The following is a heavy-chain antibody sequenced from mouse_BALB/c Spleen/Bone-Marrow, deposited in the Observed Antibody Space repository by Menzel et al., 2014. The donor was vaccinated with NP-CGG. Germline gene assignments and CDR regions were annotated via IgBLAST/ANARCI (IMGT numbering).Heavy chain of an antibody. CDR2: ISSDSDTI. J-gene: IGHJ1*01. Sequence: DVKLVESGGGLVQPGGSRKLSCTASGFTFNSFGMHWVRQAPEKGLEWVAYISSDSDTIYYADTVKGRFTISRDNPKNTLFLQMTSLRSEDTAMYYCTRDHDYDWYFDVWGAGTTVTVSS. V-gene: IGHV5-17*02. D-gene: IGHD2-4*01. CDR3: TRDHDYDWYFDV. CDR1: GFTFNSFG.